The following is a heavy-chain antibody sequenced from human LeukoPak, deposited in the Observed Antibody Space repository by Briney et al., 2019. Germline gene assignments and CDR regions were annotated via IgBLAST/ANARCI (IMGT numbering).Heavy chain of an antibody. Sequence: GSLRLSCAASGFTFSSYAMSWVRQAPGKGLEWVSAISGSGGSTYYADSVKGRFTISRDNSKNTVYLQMNSLRAEDTAVYYCASGGYYLWGAFDIWGQGTMVTVSS. CDR1: GFTFSSYA. CDR2: ISGSGGST. D-gene: IGHD3-22*01. V-gene: IGHV3-23*01. J-gene: IGHJ3*02. CDR3: ASGGYYLWGAFDI.